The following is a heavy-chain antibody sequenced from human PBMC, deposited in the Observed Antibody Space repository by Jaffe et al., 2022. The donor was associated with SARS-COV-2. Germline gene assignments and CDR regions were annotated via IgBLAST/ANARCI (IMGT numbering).Heavy chain of an antibody. CDR1: GFTFSNAW. CDR3: TTVFGVTGGYYYYGMDV. CDR2: IKSKTDGGTT. Sequence: EVQLVESGGGLVKPGGSLRLSCAASGFTFSNAWMSWVRQAPGKGLEWVGRIKSKTDGGTTDYAAPVKGRFTISRDDSKNTLYLQMNSLKTEDTAVYYCTTVFGVTGGYYYYGMDVWGQGTTVTVSS. V-gene: IGHV3-15*01. J-gene: IGHJ6*02. D-gene: IGHD3-16*01.